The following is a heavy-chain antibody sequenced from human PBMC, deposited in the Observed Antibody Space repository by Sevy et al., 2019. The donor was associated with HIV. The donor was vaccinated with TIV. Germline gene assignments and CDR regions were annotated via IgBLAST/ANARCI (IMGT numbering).Heavy chain of an antibody. V-gene: IGHV5-51*01. CDR1: GYSFTSYW. D-gene: IGHD3-9*01. Sequence: GESLKISCKGSGYSFTSYWIGWVRQMPGKGLEWMGIIYPGDSDTRYSPPFQGQVTISADKSISTAYLQWSSLKASDTAMYYCARPSRGYDILTGYDYWGQGTLVTVSS. CDR3: ARPSRGYDILTGYDY. J-gene: IGHJ4*02. CDR2: IYPGDSDT.